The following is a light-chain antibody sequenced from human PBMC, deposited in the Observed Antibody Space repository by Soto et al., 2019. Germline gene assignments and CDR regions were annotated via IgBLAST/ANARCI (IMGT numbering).Light chain of an antibody. CDR1: QSVNIH. J-gene: IGKJ1*01. V-gene: IGKV3D-15*01. CDR3: QQYNKWPRT. CDR2: GAS. Sequence: EIVLTQSPGTLSVSPGERATLSCRASQSVNIHLAWYQQKPGQAPRLLIYGASARATGIPAKFSGSGSGTEFTLTISSLQSEDFAVYYCQQYNKWPRTFGQGTKVDIK.